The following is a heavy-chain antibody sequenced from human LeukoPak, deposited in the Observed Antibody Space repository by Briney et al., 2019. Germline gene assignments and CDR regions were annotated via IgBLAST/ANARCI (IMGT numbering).Heavy chain of an antibody. CDR3: ARGGRQHLNWFDP. D-gene: IGHD6-13*01. CDR1: GFTFSSYG. CDR2: IRYDGSNK. J-gene: IGHJ5*02. V-gene: IGHV3-30*02. Sequence: GGSLRLSCAASGFTFSSYGMHWVRQAPGKGLEWVAFIRYDGSNKYYADSVKGRFTISRDNSKNTLYLQMNSLRAEDTAVYYCARGGRQHLNWFDPWGQGTLVTVSS.